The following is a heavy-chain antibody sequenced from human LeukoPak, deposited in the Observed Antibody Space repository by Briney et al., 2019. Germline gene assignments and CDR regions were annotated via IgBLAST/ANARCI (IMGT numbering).Heavy chain of an antibody. D-gene: IGHD6-19*01. CDR3: ARSQWLVSFEDY. J-gene: IGHJ4*02. CDR2: ISWNSGSV. Sequence: GGSLRLSCAASGFTFDDYAMHWVRQAPGKGLEWVSGISWNSGSVGYADSVKGRFTISRDNAKNSLYLQMNSLRAEDTALYYCARSQWLVSFEDYWCQGTLVTVSS. CDR1: GFTFDDYA. V-gene: IGHV3-9*01.